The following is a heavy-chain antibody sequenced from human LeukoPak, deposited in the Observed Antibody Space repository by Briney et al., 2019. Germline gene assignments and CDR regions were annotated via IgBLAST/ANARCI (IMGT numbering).Heavy chain of an antibody. J-gene: IGHJ5*02. V-gene: IGHV7-4-1*02. CDR3: ARTLFGDQYQLLHNWFDP. CDR2: INTNTGNP. D-gene: IGHD2-2*01. CDR1: GYTFTSYA. Sequence: ASVKVSCKASGYTFTSYAMNWVRQAPGQGLEWMGWINTNTGNPTYAQGFTRRLVFSLDTSASTAYLQISSLKAEDTAVYYCARTLFGDQYQLLHNWFDPWGQGTLVTVSS.